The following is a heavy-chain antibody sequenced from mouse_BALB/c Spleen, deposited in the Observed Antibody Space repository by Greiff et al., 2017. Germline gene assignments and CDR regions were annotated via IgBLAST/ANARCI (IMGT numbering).Heavy chain of an antibody. CDR3: ARSRYGSSQYYFDY. J-gene: IGHJ2*01. Sequence: QVQLKESGPELVKPGASVKMSCKASGYTFTDYVISWVKQRTGQGLEWIGEIYPGSGSTYYNEKFKGKATLTADKSSNTAYMQLSSLTSEDSAVYFCARSRYGSSQYYFDYWGQGTTLTVSS. D-gene: IGHD1-1*01. V-gene: IGHV1-77*01. CDR2: IYPGSGST. CDR1: GYTFTDYV.